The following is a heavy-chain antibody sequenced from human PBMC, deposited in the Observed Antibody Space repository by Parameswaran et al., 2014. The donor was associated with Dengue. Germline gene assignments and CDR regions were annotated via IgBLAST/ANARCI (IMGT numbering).Heavy chain of an antibody. CDR3: ARAPYNLRRRGADY. V-gene: IGHV4-34*01. CDR2: INHSGST. Sequence: RWIRQPPGKGLEWIGYINHSGSTNYNPSLKSRVTISVDTSKNQFSLKLSSVTAADTAVYYCARAPYNLRRRGADYWGQGTLVTVSS. J-gene: IGHJ4*02. D-gene: IGHD1-14*01.